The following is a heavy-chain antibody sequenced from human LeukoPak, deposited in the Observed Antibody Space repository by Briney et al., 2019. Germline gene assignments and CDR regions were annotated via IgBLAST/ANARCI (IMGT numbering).Heavy chain of an antibody. J-gene: IGHJ3*01. Sequence: PGGSLRLSYAASGFTFSSYWINWVRQAPGQGLEWVANIKHDASEIYYVDSVKGRFTISRDNAKNSLYLQMKNLRAEDTAVYYCEGERGDAFDVWGQGTMVTVSS. CDR2: IKHDASEI. V-gene: IGHV3-7*01. CDR1: GFTFSSYW. CDR3: EGERGDAFDV.